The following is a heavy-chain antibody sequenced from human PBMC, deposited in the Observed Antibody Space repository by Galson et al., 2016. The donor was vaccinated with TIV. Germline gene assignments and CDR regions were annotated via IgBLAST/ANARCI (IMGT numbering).Heavy chain of an antibody. D-gene: IGHD1-7*01. CDR3: VRDWNWVLFDS. CDR1: GFTFSNYH. Sequence: PGESLKISCAASGFTFSNYHMHWVRQTPGQGLEWLSRISTDATAIKYAASVRGRFTTSRDNAKNVLYLQMMSLRAEDTAVYYCVRDWNWVLFDSWGQGSLLTVSS. CDR2: ISTDATAI. J-gene: IGHJ4*02. V-gene: IGHV3-74*01.